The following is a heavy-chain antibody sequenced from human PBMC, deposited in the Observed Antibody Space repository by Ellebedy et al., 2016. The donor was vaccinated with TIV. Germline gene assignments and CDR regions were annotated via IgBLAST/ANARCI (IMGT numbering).Heavy chain of an antibody. D-gene: IGHD1-26*01. CDR3: VRDPYSYGP. CDR2: INSDGSAA. J-gene: IGHJ5*02. CDR1: GFTFSNYW. Sequence: GGSLRLSCAASGFTFSNYWMHWVRQAPGKGLVWVSRINSDGSAANQADSVKGRFTISRDNAKNTLYLQMNSLRDDDTAIYYCVRDPYSYGPWGQGTLVTVSS. V-gene: IGHV3-74*01.